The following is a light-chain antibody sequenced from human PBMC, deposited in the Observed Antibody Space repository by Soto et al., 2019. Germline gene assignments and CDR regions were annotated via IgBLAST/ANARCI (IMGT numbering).Light chain of an antibody. J-gene: IGKJ2*01. CDR1: QSVSNNY. V-gene: IGKV3-20*01. CDR2: GSS. Sequence: EVVLTQSPGTLSLSPGERATLSCRASQSVSNNYFAWYQQKPGQAPRLLLFGSSDWATGITDRFSGSGSGTDFTLTISRLEPEDFAVYYCQQYGSSPPYTFGQGTKLEIK. CDR3: QQYGSSPPYT.